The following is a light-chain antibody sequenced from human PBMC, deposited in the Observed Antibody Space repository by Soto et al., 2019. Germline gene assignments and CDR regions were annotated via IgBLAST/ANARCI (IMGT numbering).Light chain of an antibody. CDR2: DVS. CDR1: SSDVGGYNY. V-gene: IGLV2-11*01. CDR3: CSSAGSSARYV. Sequence: QSALTQPRSVSGSPGQSVTISCTGTSSDVGGYNYVSWYQQHPGKAPKLMIYDVSKRPSGVPDRFSGSKSGDTASLTISGLQAEDEADYYCCSSAGSSARYVFGAGTQLTVL. J-gene: IGLJ7*01.